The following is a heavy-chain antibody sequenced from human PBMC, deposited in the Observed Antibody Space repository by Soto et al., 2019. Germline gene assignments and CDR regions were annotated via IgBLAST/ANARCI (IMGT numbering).Heavy chain of an antibody. V-gene: IGHV4-39*01. CDR1: GGSISSSSYY. CDR3: ARQLCTVTTCWDPFDI. J-gene: IGHJ3*02. Sequence: SETLSLTCTVSGGSISSSSYYWGWIRQPPGKGLEWIGSIYYSGSTYYNPSLKSRVPISVDTSKNQFSRKLSSVTAADTAVYYCARQLCTVTTCWDPFDIWGQGTMVTVSS. D-gene: IGHD4-17*01. CDR2: IYYSGST.